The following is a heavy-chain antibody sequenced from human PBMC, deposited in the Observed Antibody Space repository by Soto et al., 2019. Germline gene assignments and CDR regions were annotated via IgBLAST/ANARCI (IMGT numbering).Heavy chain of an antibody. Sequence: AAVKFSCKASGYTFTGYYMHWVRQAPGQGLEWMGWINPNSGGTNYAQKFRGRVTMTRDTSISTAYMELSRLRSDDTAVYYCARDTSSSPFDYWGQGTLVTVSS. CDR2: INPNSGGT. CDR1: GYTFTGYY. J-gene: IGHJ4*02. D-gene: IGHD6-6*01. CDR3: ARDTSSSPFDY. V-gene: IGHV1-2*02.